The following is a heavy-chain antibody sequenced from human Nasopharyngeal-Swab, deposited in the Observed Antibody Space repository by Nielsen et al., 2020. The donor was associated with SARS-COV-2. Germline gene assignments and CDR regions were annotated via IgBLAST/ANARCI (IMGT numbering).Heavy chain of an antibody. CDR2: ISGSGGST. Sequence: GESLKISCAASGFTFSSYAMSWVRQAPGKGLEWVSAISGSGGSTYYADSVKGRFTISRDNSKNTLYLQMNSLRAEDMAVYYCAKEAYGAVSGESYYYDSSGFGYWGQGTLVTVSS. CDR1: GFTFSSYA. J-gene: IGHJ4*02. D-gene: IGHD3-22*01. V-gene: IGHV3-23*01. CDR3: AKEAYGAVSGESYYYDSSGFGY.